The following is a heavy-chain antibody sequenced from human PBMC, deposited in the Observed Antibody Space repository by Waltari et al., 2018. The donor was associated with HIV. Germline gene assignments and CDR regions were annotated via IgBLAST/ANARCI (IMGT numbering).Heavy chain of an antibody. CDR1: GFTFSSYS. V-gene: IGHV3-21*01. CDR2: ISSSSRYI. J-gene: IGHJ4*02. Sequence: EVQLVESGGGLVKPGGSLRLSCAASGFTFSSYSMKWVRQAPGKGREWVSSISSSSRYIYYADSVKGRFTVSRDNAKDSLYLQMNSLRVEDTAVYYCATQEGYVQYVDYWGQGTRVTGSS. CDR3: ATQEGYVQYVDY. D-gene: IGHD3-16*01.